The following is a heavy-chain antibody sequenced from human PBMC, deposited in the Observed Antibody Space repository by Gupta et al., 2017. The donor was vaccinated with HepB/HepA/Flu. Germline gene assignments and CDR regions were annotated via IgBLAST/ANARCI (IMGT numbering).Heavy chain of an antibody. CDR3: AKPNGNIAYCGGDCYPPPDY. J-gene: IGHJ4*02. D-gene: IGHD2-21*02. V-gene: IGHV3-23*01. Sequence: EVQLLESGGGLVQPGGSLRLSCAASGFPFSSYAMSWVRQAPGKGLEWVSAISRSGGSTYYADSVKGRFTISRDNSKNTLYLQMNSLRAEDTAVYYCAKPNGNIAYCGGDCYPPPDYWGQGTLVTVSS. CDR1: GFPFSSYA. CDR2: ISRSGGST.